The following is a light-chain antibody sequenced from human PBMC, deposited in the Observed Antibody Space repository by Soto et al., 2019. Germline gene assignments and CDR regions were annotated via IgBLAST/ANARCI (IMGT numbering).Light chain of an antibody. CDR3: HSYNSIPRT. J-gene: IGKJ1*01. V-gene: IGKV1-27*01. CDR2: GAS. CDR1: QGISEY. Sequence: DIQMAQSPSSLSASIGDRVTITCRASQGISEYLAWYQQRPGNAPNLLIYGASILQSRVPSRFSGSGSGTHFTLTISSLQPEDVATYYCHSYNSIPRTFGQGTTVEIK.